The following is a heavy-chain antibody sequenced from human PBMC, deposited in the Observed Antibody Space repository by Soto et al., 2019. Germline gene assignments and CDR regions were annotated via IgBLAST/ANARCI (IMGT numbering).Heavy chain of an antibody. Sequence: PSETLSLTCTVSGGSLSSYYWTWIRQSPGKGLEWIGYVYFSGNTNYNPSLKRRVTISIDTSKNQFSLRLASVTAADTAFYYCGSVRPSGYVLSWGQGTLVTVS. D-gene: IGHD6-25*01. J-gene: IGHJ5*02. CDR3: GSVRPSGYVLS. V-gene: IGHV4-59*01. CDR2: VYFSGNT. CDR1: GGSLSSYY.